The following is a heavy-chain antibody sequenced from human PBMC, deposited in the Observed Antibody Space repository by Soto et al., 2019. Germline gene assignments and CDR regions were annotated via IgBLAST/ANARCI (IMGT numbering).Heavy chain of an antibody. CDR3: AKLAGYCSGNSCHGDYAMDV. CDR1: GGSISSSSYS. Sequence: PSETLSLTCTVSGGSISSSSYSWGWIRQPPGKGLEWIGTFYYSENTYYNPSLKSRVTISVDTSKNQFSLKLSSVTAADTAVYYCAKLAGYCSGNSCHGDYAMDVWGQGTTVTVSS. J-gene: IGHJ6*02. D-gene: IGHD2-15*01. V-gene: IGHV4-39*01. CDR2: FYYSENT.